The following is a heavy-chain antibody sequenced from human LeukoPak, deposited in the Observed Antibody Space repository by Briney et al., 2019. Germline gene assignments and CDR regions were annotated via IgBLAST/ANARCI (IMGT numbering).Heavy chain of an antibody. CDR3: ATDAVDYGFDY. CDR2: ISAYNGNT. CDR1: GFTFSSYG. D-gene: IGHD4/OR15-4a*01. Sequence: GGSLRLSCAASGFTFSSYGISWVRQAPGQGLEWMGWISAYNGNTNYAQKLQGRVTMTTDTSTSTAYMELRSLRSEDTAVYYCATDAVDYGFDYWGQGTLVTVSS. J-gene: IGHJ4*02. V-gene: IGHV1-18*01.